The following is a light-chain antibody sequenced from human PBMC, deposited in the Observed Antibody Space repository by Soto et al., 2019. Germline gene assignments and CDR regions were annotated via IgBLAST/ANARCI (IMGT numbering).Light chain of an antibody. CDR3: QQRSNWRIT. CDR1: QSVSSSY. V-gene: IGKV3D-20*02. Sequence: EIVLTQSPGTLSLSPGARATLSCRASQSVSSSYLAWYQQKPGQAPRLLIYGASSRATGIPDRFSGSGSGTDFTLTISRLEPEDFAVYYCQQRSNWRITFGQGTRLEIK. J-gene: IGKJ5*01. CDR2: GAS.